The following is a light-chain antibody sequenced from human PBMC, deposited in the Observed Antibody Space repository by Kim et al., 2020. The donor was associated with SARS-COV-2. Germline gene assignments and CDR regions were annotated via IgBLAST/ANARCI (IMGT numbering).Light chain of an antibody. CDR3: QQYYSTPPS. Sequence: RATLNCKSSQTVLYNSNKKNYLAWYQQKPGHAPKLLIYWASIRESGVSDRFSGSGSETDFTLTISSLQAEDVAVYYCQQYYSTPPSFGQGTKLEI. J-gene: IGKJ2*03. V-gene: IGKV4-1*01. CDR2: WAS. CDR1: QTVLYNSNKKNY.